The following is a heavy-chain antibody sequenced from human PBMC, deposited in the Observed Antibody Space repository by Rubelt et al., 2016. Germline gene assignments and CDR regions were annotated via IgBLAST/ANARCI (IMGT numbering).Heavy chain of an antibody. CDR2: LNPNSGGT. J-gene: IGHJ4*02. Sequence: QVQLVQSGAEVKKPGASVKVSCKASGYTFTGYYMHWVRQAPGQGLEWMGWLNPNSGGTKYAQKFQGRVTRTRDTSVSTAYMELSRLTSDETAVYYGARGNSGYDYGLDYWGQGTLVTVSS. V-gene: IGHV1-2*02. CDR1: GYTFTGYY. CDR3: ARGNSGYDYGLDY. D-gene: IGHD5-12*01.